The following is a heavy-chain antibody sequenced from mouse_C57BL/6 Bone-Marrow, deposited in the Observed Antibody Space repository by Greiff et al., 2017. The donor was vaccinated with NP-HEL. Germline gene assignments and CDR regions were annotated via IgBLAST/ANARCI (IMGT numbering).Heavy chain of an antibody. D-gene: IGHD2-5*01. Sequence: VQRVESGPGLVQPSQSLSITCTVSGFSLTSYGVHWVRQSPGKGLEWLGVIWSGGSTDYNAAFISRLSISKDNSKSQVFFKMNSLQADDTAIYYCARAVYSNSPWFAYWGQGTLVTVSA. J-gene: IGHJ3*01. CDR3: ARAVYSNSPWFAY. V-gene: IGHV2-2*01. CDR2: IWSGGST. CDR1: GFSLTSYG.